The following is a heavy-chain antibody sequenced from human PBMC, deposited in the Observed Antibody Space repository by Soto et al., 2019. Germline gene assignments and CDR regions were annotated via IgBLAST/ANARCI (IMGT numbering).Heavy chain of an antibody. J-gene: IGHJ4*02. Sequence: DVQLVESGGGLIQPGESLRLSCAAFGLTVSGKKYVAWVRQAPGKGLEWVSALYDVDGSFYADSVKGRFTTSSDSSKTTVYLQMNGLRAEDTAVYYCAKDVGRWVETFDYWGQGTRVTVSS. D-gene: IGHD2-21*02. CDR2: LYDVDGS. V-gene: IGHV3-53*01. CDR1: GLTVSGKKY. CDR3: AKDVGRWVETFDY.